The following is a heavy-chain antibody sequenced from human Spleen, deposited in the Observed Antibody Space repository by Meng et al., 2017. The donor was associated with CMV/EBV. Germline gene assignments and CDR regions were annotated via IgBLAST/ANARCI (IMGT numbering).Heavy chain of an antibody. J-gene: IGHJ5*02. Sequence: GSLRLSCTVSGDSISSFHWSWIRQSPGKELEWIGYVYYSGTTNYNPSLKSRVTMSLDTSKNHFSLKLRSVTTADTAVYYCATRLNLHFALAPFDPWGQGILVTVSS. CDR3: ATRLNLHFALAPFDP. CDR1: GDSISSFH. D-gene: IGHD6-19*01. CDR2: VYYSGTT. V-gene: IGHV4-59*01.